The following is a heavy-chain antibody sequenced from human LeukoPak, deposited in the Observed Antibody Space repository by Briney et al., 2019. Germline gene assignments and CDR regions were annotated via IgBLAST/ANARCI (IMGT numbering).Heavy chain of an antibody. CDR3: ARGRGYSYGLFDY. J-gene: IGHJ4*02. Sequence: KPSETLSLTCAVYGGSFSGYYWSWIRQPPGKGLEWIGEINHSGSTNYNPSLKSRVTISVDTSKNQFSLKLSSVTAADTAVYYCARGRGYSYGLFDYWGQGTLVTVSS. D-gene: IGHD5-18*01. CDR1: GGSFSGYY. V-gene: IGHV4-34*01. CDR2: INHSGST.